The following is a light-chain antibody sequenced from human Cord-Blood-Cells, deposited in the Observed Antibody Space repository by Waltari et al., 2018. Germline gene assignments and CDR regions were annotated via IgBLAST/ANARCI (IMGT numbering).Light chain of an antibody. CDR3: QQSYSTPFP. CDR1: QSISSY. J-gene: IGKJ3*01. Sequence: DIQMTQSPSSLSASVGDRVTITCRASQSISSYLNWYQQKPGKAPKLLSYAASSLQSGVPSRFSGSGSGTDFTLTISSLQPEDFATYYCQQSYSTPFPFGPGTKVDIK. CDR2: AAS. V-gene: IGKV1-39*01.